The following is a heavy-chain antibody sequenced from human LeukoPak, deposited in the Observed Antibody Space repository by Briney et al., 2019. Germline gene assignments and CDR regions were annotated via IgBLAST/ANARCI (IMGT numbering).Heavy chain of an antibody. CDR1: GGSISSYY. J-gene: IGHJ4*02. CDR3: ARRSTYYYDNSGYYYDY. D-gene: IGHD3-22*01. Sequence: SETLSLTCTVSGGSISSYYWSWIQQPPGKGLEWIGYIYYSGSTNYNPSLKSRVTISVDTSKNQFSLKLSSVTAADTAVYYCARRSTYYYDNSGYYYDYWGQGTLVTVSS. CDR2: IYYSGST. V-gene: IGHV4-59*08.